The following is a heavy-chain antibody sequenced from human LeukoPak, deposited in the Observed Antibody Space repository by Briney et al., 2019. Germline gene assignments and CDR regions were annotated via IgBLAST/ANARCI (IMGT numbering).Heavy chain of an antibody. V-gene: IGHV4-61*01. CDR1: GGSISSGSYY. Sequence: PSQTLSLTCTVSGGSISSGSYYWSWIRQPPGKGLEWIGYIYYSGSTNYNPSLKSRVTISVDTSKNQFSLKLSSVTAADTAVYYCARERWAAWFGDRGALDYWGQGTLVTVSS. CDR3: ARERWAAWFGDRGALDY. D-gene: IGHD3-10*01. CDR2: IYYSGST. J-gene: IGHJ4*02.